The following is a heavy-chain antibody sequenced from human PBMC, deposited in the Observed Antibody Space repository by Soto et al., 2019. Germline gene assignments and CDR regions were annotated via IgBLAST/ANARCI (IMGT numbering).Heavy chain of an antibody. CDR3: ARDKITGLFDY. Sequence: SETLSLTCAVYGGSFSGYYLTWIRQPPGTGLEWIGEINHSGSTDYNPSLKSRVTIPVGTSKNQFSLKLTSVTAADTAVYYCARDKITGLFDYWGQGTLVTSPQ. D-gene: IGHD2-8*02. CDR1: GGSFSGYY. V-gene: IGHV4-34*01. J-gene: IGHJ4*02. CDR2: INHSGST.